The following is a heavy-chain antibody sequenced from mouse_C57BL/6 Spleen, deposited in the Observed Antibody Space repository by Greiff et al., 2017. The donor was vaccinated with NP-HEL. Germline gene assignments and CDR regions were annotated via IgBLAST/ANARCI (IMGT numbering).Heavy chain of an antibody. CDR3: ARSLSSYYYFDV. CDR1: GYAFSSSW. D-gene: IGHD1-1*01. J-gene: IGHJ1*03. V-gene: IGHV1-82*01. CDR2: IYPGDGDT. Sequence: QVQLQQSGPELVKPGASVKISCKASGYAFSSSWMNWVKQRPGKGLEWIGRIYPGDGDTNYNGKFKGKATLTADKSSSTAYMQLSSLTSEDSAVYVCARSLSSYYYFDVWGTGTTVTVSS.